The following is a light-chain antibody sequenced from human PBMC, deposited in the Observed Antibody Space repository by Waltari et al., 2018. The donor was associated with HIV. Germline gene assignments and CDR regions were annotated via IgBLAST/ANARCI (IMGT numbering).Light chain of an antibody. CDR1: QSVRNY. CDR2: AAA. Sequence: DIQMTQSPASLSASVGDRVTITCRASQSVRNYLNWYQQKPGEAPKLLIYAAASLQSWVPSRFSGSGSGSDFTLTISSLQPEDFATHYCQQSYTIPRTFGPGTKVDI. J-gene: IGKJ3*01. V-gene: IGKV1-39*01. CDR3: QQSYTIPRT.